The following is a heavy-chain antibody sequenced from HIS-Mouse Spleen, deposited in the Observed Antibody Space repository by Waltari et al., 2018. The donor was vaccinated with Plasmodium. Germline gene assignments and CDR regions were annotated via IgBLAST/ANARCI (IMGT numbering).Heavy chain of an antibody. D-gene: IGHD6-19*01. V-gene: IGHV3-33*06. CDR3: AKDLIAVAGIDY. CDR1: GFTFSSYG. J-gene: IGHJ4*02. CDR2: IWYDGSNK. Sequence: QVQLVESGGGVVQPGRSLRLSCAASGFTFSSYGMHWVRQAPGKGLGWVAVIWYDGSNKYNADSVKGRFTISRDNSKNTLYLQMNSLRAEDTAVYYCAKDLIAVAGIDYWGQGTLVTVSS.